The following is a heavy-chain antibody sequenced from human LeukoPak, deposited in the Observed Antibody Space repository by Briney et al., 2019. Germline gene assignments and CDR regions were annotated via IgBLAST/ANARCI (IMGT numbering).Heavy chain of an antibody. Sequence: GESLKISCKGSGYSFTSYWIGWVRQMPGKGLEWMGIIYPGDSDTRYSPSFQGQVTISADKSISTAYLQWSSLKASATAMYYCASIIAAAGKGYYFDYWGQGTLVTVSS. CDR3: ASIIAAAGKGYYFDY. D-gene: IGHD6-13*01. CDR2: IYPGDSDT. J-gene: IGHJ4*02. CDR1: GYSFTSYW. V-gene: IGHV5-51*01.